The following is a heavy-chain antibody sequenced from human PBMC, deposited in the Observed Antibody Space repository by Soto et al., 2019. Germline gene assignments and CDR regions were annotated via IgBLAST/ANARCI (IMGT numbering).Heavy chain of an antibody. CDR3: ARDRSSSSLTPPYFDY. V-gene: IGHV6-1*01. J-gene: IGHJ4*02. Sequence: SQTLSLTCAISGDSVSSNSAAWNWIRQSPSRGLEWLGRTYYRSKWYNDYAVSVKSRITINPDTSKNQFSLQLNSVTPEDTAMYYCARDRSSSSLTPPYFDYWGQGTLVTVSS. CDR1: GDSVSSNSAA. CDR2: TYYRSKWYN. D-gene: IGHD6-6*01.